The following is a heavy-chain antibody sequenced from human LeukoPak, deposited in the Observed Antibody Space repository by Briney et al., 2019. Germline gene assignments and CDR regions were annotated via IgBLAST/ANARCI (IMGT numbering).Heavy chain of an antibody. CDR2: IYYTGST. CDR1: GGSFSGYY. CDR3: AREDGTAMDNAFXI. D-gene: IGHD5-18*01. J-gene: IGHJ3*02. V-gene: IGHV4-34*01. Sequence: PSETLSLTCGVYGGSFSGYYWSWIRQPPGKGPEWIGSIYYTGSTYHNPSLKSRVTISEDPSKNQFSLKLRSVTAADTAVYYCAREDGTAMDNAFXIWXQGTMVTVSS.